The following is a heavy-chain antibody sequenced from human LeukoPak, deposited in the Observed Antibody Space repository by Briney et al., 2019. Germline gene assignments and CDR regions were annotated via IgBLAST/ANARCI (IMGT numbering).Heavy chain of an antibody. Sequence: GASVKVSCRASGYTFTGYYMHWVRQAPGQGLEWMGWINPNSGGTNYAQKFQGRVTMTRDTSISTAYMELSRLRSDDTAVYYCARAEDSSGYTWYYFDYWGREPWSPSPQ. CDR2: INPNSGGT. CDR1: GYTFTGYY. D-gene: IGHD3-22*01. V-gene: IGHV1-2*02. J-gene: IGHJ4*02. CDR3: ARAEDSSGYTWYYFDY.